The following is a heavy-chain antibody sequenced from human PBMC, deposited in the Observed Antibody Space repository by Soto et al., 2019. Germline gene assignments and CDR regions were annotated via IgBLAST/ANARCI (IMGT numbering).Heavy chain of an antibody. Sequence: PSETLSVTWTVSGGSISSGGYYWSWIRQHPGKGLEWIGYIYYSGSTYYNPSLKSRVTISVDTSKNQFSLKLSSVTAADTAVYYCARDGGGYDPPYFYYYMDVWGKGTTVSVSS. V-gene: IGHV4-31*02. CDR3: ARDGGGYDPPYFYYYMDV. J-gene: IGHJ6*03. CDR1: GGSISSGGYY. D-gene: IGHD5-12*01. CDR2: IYYSGST.